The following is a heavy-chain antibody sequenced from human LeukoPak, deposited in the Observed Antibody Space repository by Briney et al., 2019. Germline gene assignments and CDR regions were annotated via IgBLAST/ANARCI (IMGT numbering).Heavy chain of an antibody. V-gene: IGHV1-24*01. CDR3: ARNSHGYSSGWLQFNFDY. CDR1: GYTLTELS. D-gene: IGHD6-19*01. CDR2: FDPEDGET. Sequence: ASVKVSCKVSGYTLTELSMHWVRQAPGKGLEWMGGFDPEDGETIYAQKFRGRVTMTEDTSTDTAYMELSSLRSEDTAVYYCARNSHGYSSGWLQFNFDYWGQGTLVTVSS. J-gene: IGHJ4*02.